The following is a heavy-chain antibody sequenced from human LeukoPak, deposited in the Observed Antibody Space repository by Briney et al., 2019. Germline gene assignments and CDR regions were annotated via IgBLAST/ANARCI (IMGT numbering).Heavy chain of an antibody. D-gene: IGHD6-6*01. CDR3: AREAARPSFAY. J-gene: IGHJ4*02. Sequence: SETLSLTCTVSGDSIRRGFYWGWIRQPPGKGLEWIGSMFHSGSTYLNPSLRSRISISVETSKNQFYLTLSSVSAADTAMYYCAREAARPSFAYWGQGSLVTVSS. V-gene: IGHV4-38-2*02. CDR2: MFHSGST. CDR1: GDSIRRGFY.